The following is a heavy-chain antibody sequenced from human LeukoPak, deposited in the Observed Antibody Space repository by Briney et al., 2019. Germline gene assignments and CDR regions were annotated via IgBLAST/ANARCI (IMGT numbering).Heavy chain of an antibody. J-gene: IGHJ6*03. Sequence: SETLSLTCTVSGGSISSSSYYWGWIRQPPGKGLEWIGSIYYSGSTYYNPSLKSRVTISVDTSKNQFSLKLSSVTAADTAVYYCARRSLHPTYYMDVWGKGTTVTVSS. D-gene: IGHD1-26*01. CDR2: IYYSGST. CDR1: GGSISSSSYY. CDR3: ARRSLHPTYYMDV. V-gene: IGHV4-39*01.